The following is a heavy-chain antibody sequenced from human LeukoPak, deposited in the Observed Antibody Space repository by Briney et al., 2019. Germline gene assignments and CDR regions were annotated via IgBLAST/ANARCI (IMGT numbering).Heavy chain of an antibody. CDR3: AKGSRYKYYYDSSGYYLDY. J-gene: IGHJ4*02. Sequence: GGSLRLSCAASGFTFDDYGMSWVRQAPGKGLEWVSGINWNGGSTGYADSVKGRFTISRDNSKNTLYLQMNSLRAEDTAVYYCAKGSRYKYYYDSSGYYLDYWGQGTLVTVSS. V-gene: IGHV3-20*04. CDR2: INWNGGST. CDR1: GFTFDDYG. D-gene: IGHD3-22*01.